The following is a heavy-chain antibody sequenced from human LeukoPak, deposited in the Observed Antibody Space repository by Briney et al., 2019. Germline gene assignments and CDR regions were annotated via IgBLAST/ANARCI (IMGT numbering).Heavy chain of an antibody. Sequence: ASVKVSCKASGYTFTSYGISWVRQAPGQGLEWMGWINPNSGGTNYAQKFQGRVTMTRDTSISTAYMELSRLRSDDTAVYYCARGGYGDYFDYWGQGTLVTVSS. D-gene: IGHD4-17*01. J-gene: IGHJ4*02. CDR2: INPNSGGT. CDR3: ARGGYGDYFDY. CDR1: GYTFTSYG. V-gene: IGHV1-2*02.